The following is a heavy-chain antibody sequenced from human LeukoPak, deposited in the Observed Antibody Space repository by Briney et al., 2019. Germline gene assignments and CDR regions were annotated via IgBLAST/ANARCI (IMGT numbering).Heavy chain of an antibody. V-gene: IGHV4-39*01. D-gene: IGHD3-22*01. CDR2: IYYSGST. Sequence: SETLSLTCTVSGGSISSSSYYWGWIRQPPGKGLEWIGSIYYSGSTYYNPSLKSRVTISVDTSKNQFSLKLSSVTAADTAVYYCARLEGIEDSSGYSWGQGTLVIVSS. J-gene: IGHJ4*02. CDR3: ARLEGIEDSSGYS. CDR1: GGSISSSSYY.